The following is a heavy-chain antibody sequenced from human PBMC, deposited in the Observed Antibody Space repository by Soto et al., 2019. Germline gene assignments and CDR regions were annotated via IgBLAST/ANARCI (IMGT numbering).Heavy chain of an antibody. Sequence: GGSLRLSCAASGFTFSSYAMSWVRQAPGKGLEWVSGISGSGDSTYYADSVKGRFTVSRDNSKNTLYLQMNSLRAEDTAVYYCAKGVPGIAVAGTGYFQHWGQGTLVTVSS. CDR2: ISGSGDST. CDR1: GFTFSSYA. D-gene: IGHD6-19*01. CDR3: AKGVPGIAVAGTGYFQH. V-gene: IGHV3-23*01. J-gene: IGHJ1*01.